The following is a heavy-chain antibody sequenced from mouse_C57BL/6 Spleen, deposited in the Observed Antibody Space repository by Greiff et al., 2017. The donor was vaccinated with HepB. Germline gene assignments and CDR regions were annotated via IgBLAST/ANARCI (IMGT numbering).Heavy chain of an antibody. D-gene: IGHD2-3*01. Sequence: EVMLVESEGGLVQPGRSMKLSCTASGFTFSDYYMAWVRQVPEKGLEWVANINYDGSSTYYLDSLKSRFIISRDNAKNILYLQMSSLKSEDTATYYCARVDGYYDYWGQGTTLTVSS. J-gene: IGHJ2*01. V-gene: IGHV5-16*01. CDR1: GFTFSDYY. CDR2: INYDGSST. CDR3: ARVDGYYDY.